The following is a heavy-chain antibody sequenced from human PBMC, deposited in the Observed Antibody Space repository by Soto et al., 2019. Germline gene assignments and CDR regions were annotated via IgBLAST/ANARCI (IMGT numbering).Heavy chain of an antibody. Sequence: QVQLVQSGAEVKKPGASVKVSCKASGYTFTSYGISWVRQAPGQGLEWMGWISAYNGNTNYAQKLQGRVTMTTDTSTSTDYMGLRSLKSDDTAVYYCGRETGTTWGDYYGMDVWGQGTTVTVSS. J-gene: IGHJ6*02. CDR2: ISAYNGNT. D-gene: IGHD1-1*01. V-gene: IGHV1-18*01. CDR1: GYTFTSYG. CDR3: GRETGTTWGDYYGMDV.